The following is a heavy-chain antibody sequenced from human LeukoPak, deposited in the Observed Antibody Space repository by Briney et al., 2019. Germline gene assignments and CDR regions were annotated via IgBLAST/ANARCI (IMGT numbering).Heavy chain of an antibody. J-gene: IGHJ4*02. D-gene: IGHD3-10*01. V-gene: IGHV4-59*08. CDR1: GGSISGYY. Sequence: SETLSLTCTVSGGSISGYYWSWIRQPPGQGLEWIGYIHYSGSTNYNASLKSRVTISVDTSKNQFSLKLSSVTAADTAIYYCARLSRYGSGNYYPDYWGQGTLVTVSS. CDR3: ARLSRYGSGNYYPDY. CDR2: IHYSGST.